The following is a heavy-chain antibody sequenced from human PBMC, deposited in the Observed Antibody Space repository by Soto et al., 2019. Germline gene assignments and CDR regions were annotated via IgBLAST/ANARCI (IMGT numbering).Heavy chain of an antibody. D-gene: IGHD3-22*01. V-gene: IGHV1-69*13. CDR3: ARRYYYDSSGYPYYYYYGMDV. J-gene: IGHJ6*02. CDR2: IISIFGTA. CDR1: GGTFSSYA. Sequence: RASVKVSCKASGGTFSSYAISWVRQAPGQGLEWMGGIISIFGTANYAQKFQGRVTITADESTSTAYMEPSSLRSEDTAVYYCARRYYYDSSGYPYYYYYGMDVWGQGTTVTVSS.